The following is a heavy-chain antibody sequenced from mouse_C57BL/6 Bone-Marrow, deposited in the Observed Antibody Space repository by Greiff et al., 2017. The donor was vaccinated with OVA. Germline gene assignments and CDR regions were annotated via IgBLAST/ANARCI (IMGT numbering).Heavy chain of an antibody. Sequence: EVKLMESGGGLVQPGESLKLSCESNEYEFPSHDMSWVRKTPEKRLALVAAINSDGGSTYYPDTMERRFIISRDNTKKTLYLQRSRLRSEDTALYYCARPLMVTTDGLGYWGQGTTLTVSS. J-gene: IGHJ2*01. CDR1: EYEFPSHD. CDR3: ARPLMVTTDGLGY. D-gene: IGHD2-2*01. CDR2: INSDGGST. V-gene: IGHV5-2*01.